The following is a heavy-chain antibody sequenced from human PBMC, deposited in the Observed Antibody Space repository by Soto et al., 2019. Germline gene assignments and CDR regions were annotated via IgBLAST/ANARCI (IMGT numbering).Heavy chain of an antibody. CDR1: GGSISSYY. CDR2: IYYSGST. V-gene: IGHV4-59*01. D-gene: IGHD2-15*01. CDR3: ARNSCSGGSCYYYYYMDV. Sequence: QVQLQESGPGLVKPSETLSLTCTVSGGSISSYYWSWIRQPPGKGLEWIGYIYYSGSTNYNPSLKSRDTISVDTSKNQFALKLSSVTAADTAVYYCARNSCSGGSCYYYYYMDVWGKGTTVTVSS. J-gene: IGHJ6*03.